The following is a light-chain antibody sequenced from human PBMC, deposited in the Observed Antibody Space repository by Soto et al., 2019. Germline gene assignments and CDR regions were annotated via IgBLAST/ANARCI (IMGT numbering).Light chain of an antibody. CDR1: SDDVGGYNY. J-gene: IGLJ1*01. V-gene: IGLV2-14*01. CDR2: EVT. CDR3: SAYTRSSYYG. Sequence: SVLAQPASVSGSPGQSITISCSGTSDDVGGYNYVAWYQQYPGKAPKLMISEVTDGPSGLSTRFSGSKSDNTASSTISGLQAEDEADFYCSAYTRSSYYGFGSGTKLTV.